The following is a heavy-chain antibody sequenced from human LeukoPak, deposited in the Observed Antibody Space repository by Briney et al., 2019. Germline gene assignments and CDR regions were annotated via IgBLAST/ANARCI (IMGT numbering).Heavy chain of an antibody. CDR3: AREYSSSSFDY. D-gene: IGHD6-6*01. Sequence: ASVKVSCKASGYTFTGYYMHWVRQAPGQGLEWMGWIKPNSGGTNYAQKFQGRVTMTRDTSISTAYMELSRLRSDDTAVYYCAREYSSSSFDYWGQGTLVPVSS. V-gene: IGHV1-2*02. CDR1: GYTFTGYY. J-gene: IGHJ4*02. CDR2: IKPNSGGT.